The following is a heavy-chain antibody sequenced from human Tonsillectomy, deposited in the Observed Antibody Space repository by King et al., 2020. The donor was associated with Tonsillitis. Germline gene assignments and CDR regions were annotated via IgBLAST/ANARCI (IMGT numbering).Heavy chain of an antibody. J-gene: IGHJ6*02. CDR1: GYTFTSYG. V-gene: IGHV1-18*04. CDR3: AGDGGTYYYDSSGYGYYYGMDV. CDR2: ISAYNGNT. D-gene: IGHD3-22*01. Sequence: VQLVESGAEVKKPGASVKVSCKASGYTFTSYGIGWVRQAPGQGLEWMGWISAYNGNTNYAQKLQGRVTMTTDTSTSTAYMELRSLRSDDTAVYYCAGDGGTYYYDSSGYGYYYGMDVWGQGTTVTVSS.